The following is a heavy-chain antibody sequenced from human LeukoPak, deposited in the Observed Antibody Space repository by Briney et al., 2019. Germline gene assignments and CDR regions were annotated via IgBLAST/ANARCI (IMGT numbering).Heavy chain of an antibody. Sequence: GESLQISCHVSGYTFSNYWIAWVRQMPGKGLEWMGIIYPGDSDTRYSPSFQGQVTMSADKSISTAYLQWSSLKASDTAMYYCARRRDYYDSSPNYHDYWGQGTLVTVSS. CDR1: GYTFSNYW. D-gene: IGHD3-22*01. CDR3: ARRRDYYDSSPNYHDY. J-gene: IGHJ4*02. V-gene: IGHV5-51*01. CDR2: IYPGDSDT.